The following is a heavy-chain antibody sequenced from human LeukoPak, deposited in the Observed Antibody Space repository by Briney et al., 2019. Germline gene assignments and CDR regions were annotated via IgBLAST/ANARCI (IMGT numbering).Heavy chain of an antibody. J-gene: IGHJ4*02. CDR3: ATDLG. V-gene: IGHV3-48*04. D-gene: IGHD7-27*01. CDR1: GFTFSSYS. CDR2: ISSSSSTI. Sequence: GGSLRLSCAASGFTFSSYSMNWVRQAPGKGLEWVSYISSSSSTIYYADSGKGRFTISRDNAKNTVYLQMNSLRAEDTAVYYCATDLGWGRGTGVTVSS.